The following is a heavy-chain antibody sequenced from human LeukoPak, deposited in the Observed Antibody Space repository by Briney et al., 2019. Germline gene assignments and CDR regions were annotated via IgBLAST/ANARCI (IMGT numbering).Heavy chain of an antibody. J-gene: IGHJ4*02. CDR2: KWNDGSNK. Sequence: GGSLTLPIAATVSFCNFCGMQTVSLVPGKGLLWEPEKWNDGSNKYYADSVKGRFTISRDNSKNTLFLQMDSLRAEDTAVYFCAKGAYNNNWRLTYFDYWGQGTLVTVSS. D-gene: IGHD1-1*01. CDR3: AKGAYNNNWRLTYFDY. CDR1: VSFCNFCG. V-gene: IGHV3-33*06.